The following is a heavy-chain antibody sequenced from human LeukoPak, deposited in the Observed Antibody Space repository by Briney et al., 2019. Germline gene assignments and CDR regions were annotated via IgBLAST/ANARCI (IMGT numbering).Heavy chain of an antibody. D-gene: IGHD6-13*01. CDR3: ANPLVRSSWLLDY. J-gene: IGHJ4*02. Sequence: GGSLRLSCAASGFTFSSYAMTWVRQAPGKGLEWVSPITSSGGNTYYADSVKGRFTISRDNSKNTLYLQMNSLRAEDTAIYYCANPLVRSSWLLDYWGRGTLVTVSA. CDR1: GFTFSSYA. V-gene: IGHV3-23*01. CDR2: ITSSGGNT.